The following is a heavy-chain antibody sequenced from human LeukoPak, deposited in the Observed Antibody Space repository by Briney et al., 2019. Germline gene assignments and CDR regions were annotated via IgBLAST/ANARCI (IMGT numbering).Heavy chain of an antibody. CDR3: AREIGRWLQYFDY. V-gene: IGHV4-4*07. D-gene: IGHD5-24*01. CDR2: INT. J-gene: IGHJ4*02. Sequence: SETLSLTCTVSGVSIRSYYWSWVRQPAGGGLEWIGRINTAYNPSLKSRVTMSLDTSKNQVSLSLSSVTAADTAVYYCAREIGRWLQYFDYWGQGTLVTVSS. CDR1: GVSIRSYY.